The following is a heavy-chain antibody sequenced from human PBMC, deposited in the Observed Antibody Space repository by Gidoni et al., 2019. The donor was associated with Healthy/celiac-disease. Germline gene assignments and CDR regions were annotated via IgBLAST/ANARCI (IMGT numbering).Heavy chain of an antibody. CDR2: IGPGGDT. Sequence: EVQLVESGGGLVQPGGSLRLSCAASGFIFSSYEIHWVRQAVGKRLECVSAIGPGGDTHYAGSVRGRFTVSRENAKDSLYLQMNSLRVEDTAVYYCAREARGSGTLAWDYWGQGTLVTVSS. CDR3: AREARGSGTLAWDY. CDR1: GFIFSSYE. J-gene: IGHJ4*02. V-gene: IGHV3-13*04. D-gene: IGHD3-10*01.